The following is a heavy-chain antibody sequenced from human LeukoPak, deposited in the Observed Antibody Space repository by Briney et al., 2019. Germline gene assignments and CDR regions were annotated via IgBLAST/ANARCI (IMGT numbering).Heavy chain of an antibody. D-gene: IGHD1-26*01. V-gene: IGHV3-23*01. CDR1: GVNAFVDA. Sequence: GGSLRLARSPAGVNAFVDAMRAGRQAPGKGLEWVSTISGAGGPTYYPASVKGRFTASRDNSTHTRYLQMNRPRAEASVIHCSANALAPVGRPYYFASWGQGTLLTLST. CDR3: ANALAPVGRPYYFAS. CDR2: ISGAGGPT. J-gene: IGHJ4*02.